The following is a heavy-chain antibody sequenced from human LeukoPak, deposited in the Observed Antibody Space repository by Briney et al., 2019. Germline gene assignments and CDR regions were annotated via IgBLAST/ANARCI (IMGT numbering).Heavy chain of an antibody. D-gene: IGHD5-24*01. V-gene: IGHV4-30-2*01. J-gene: IGHJ4*02. CDR1: GGSISSGGYP. CDR3: ARGVYDGYIPD. CDR2: IYHSGST. Sequence: PSETLSLTCAVSGGSISSGGYPWSWIRQPPGKGLEWIGYIYHSGSTYYNPSLKSRVTISVDRSKNQFSLKLSSVTAADTAVYYCARGVYDGYIPDWGQGTLVTVSS.